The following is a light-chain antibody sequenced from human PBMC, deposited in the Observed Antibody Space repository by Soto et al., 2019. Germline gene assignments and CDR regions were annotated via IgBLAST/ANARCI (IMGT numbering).Light chain of an antibody. CDR1: QSISSW. CDR3: QQSYSTPSQT. CDR2: DAS. Sequence: IQPTHFPSTQTPPLGPRDTKTYRASQSISSWLAWYQQKTGKAPKLLIYDASSLQSGVPSRFSGSGGWTDFTLTISSLQPEDFATYYCQQSYSTPSQTFGQGTKVDIK. V-gene: IGKV1-39*01. J-gene: IGKJ1*01.